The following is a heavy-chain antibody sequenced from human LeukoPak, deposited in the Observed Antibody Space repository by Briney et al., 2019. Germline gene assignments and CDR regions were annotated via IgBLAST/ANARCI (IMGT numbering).Heavy chain of an antibody. CDR1: GGSISSYY. Sequence: PSETLSLTCTVSGGSISSYYWSWIRQPPGKGLEWIGYIYYSGSTNYNPSLKSRVTISVDTSKNQFSLKLSSVTAADTAVYYCARLDSSGYYQSLDYWGQGTLVTVSS. V-gene: IGHV4-59*01. D-gene: IGHD3-22*01. J-gene: IGHJ4*02. CDR3: ARLDSSGYYQSLDY. CDR2: IYYSGST.